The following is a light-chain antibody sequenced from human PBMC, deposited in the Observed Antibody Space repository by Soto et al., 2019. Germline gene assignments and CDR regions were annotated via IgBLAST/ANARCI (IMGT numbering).Light chain of an antibody. Sequence: EIVMTQSPATLSVSPGERATLFCRASQSVRSNFLAWYQQKPGQAPSLLIYGASIRATGIPARFSGSGSGTEFTLTINSLQSEAFAVYYCQQHSSWPLTFGGGTKVEIK. J-gene: IGKJ4*01. CDR1: QSVRSN. V-gene: IGKV3-15*01. CDR2: GAS. CDR3: QQHSSWPLT.